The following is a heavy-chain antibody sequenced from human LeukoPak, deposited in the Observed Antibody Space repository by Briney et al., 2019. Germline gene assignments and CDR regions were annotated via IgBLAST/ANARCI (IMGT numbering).Heavy chain of an antibody. CDR3: ASDGSTDY. J-gene: IGHJ4*02. Sequence: GGSLRLSCAASGFTVSSNYMSWVRQAPGKGLEWVSVIYSGGSTYYADSVKGRFTISRHNSKNPLYLQMNGLRAEDTAVYYCASDGSTDYWGQGTLVTVSS. CDR2: IYSGGST. V-gene: IGHV3-53*04. CDR1: GFTVSSNY.